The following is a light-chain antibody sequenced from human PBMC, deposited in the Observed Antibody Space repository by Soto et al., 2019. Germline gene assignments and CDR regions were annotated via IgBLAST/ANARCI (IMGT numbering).Light chain of an antibody. J-gene: IGKJ5*01. V-gene: IGKV3-20*01. Sequence: EFVLTQSPGTLSLSPGERATLSYRASQSVSSNYLAWYQQKPGQAPRLLIYGASSRATGIPDRFSDSGSGTDFTLTISRLEPEDFAVYYCQQYGSSPPITFGQGTRLEIK. CDR1: QSVSSNY. CDR2: GAS. CDR3: QQYGSSPPIT.